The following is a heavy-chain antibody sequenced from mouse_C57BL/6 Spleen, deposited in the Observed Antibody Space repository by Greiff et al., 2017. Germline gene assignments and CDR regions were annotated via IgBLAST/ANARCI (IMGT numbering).Heavy chain of an antibody. V-gene: IGHV1-50*01. Sequence: QVQLQQPGAELVKPGASVKLSCKASGYTFTSYWMQWVKQRPGQGLEWIGEIDPSDSYTKSNQKFKGKATLTVDTSSSTADMQLSSLTSADAAVYYCARTGKLNQFAYWGQGTLVTVSA. CDR3: ARTGKLNQFAY. D-gene: IGHD1-3*01. J-gene: IGHJ3*01. CDR1: GYTFTSYW. CDR2: IDPSDSYT.